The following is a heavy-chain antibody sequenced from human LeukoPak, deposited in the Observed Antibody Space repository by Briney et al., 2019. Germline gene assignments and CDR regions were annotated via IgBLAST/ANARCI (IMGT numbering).Heavy chain of an antibody. CDR2: MNPNSGNT. CDR1: GYTFTSYD. CDR3: ARGITMVRSFSAWFDP. Sequence: ASVKVSCKASGYTFTSYDINWVRQATGQGLGWMGWMNPNSGNTGYAQKFQGRVTITRNTSISTAYMELSSLRSEDTAVYYCARGITMVRSFSAWFDPRGQGTLVTVSS. V-gene: IGHV1-8*03. D-gene: IGHD3-10*01. J-gene: IGHJ5*02.